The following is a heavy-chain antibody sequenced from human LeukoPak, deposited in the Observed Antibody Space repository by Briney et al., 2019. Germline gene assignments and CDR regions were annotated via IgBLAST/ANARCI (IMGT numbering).Heavy chain of an antibody. Sequence: PETLSLTCTVSGDSVSSYYWSWIRQPPGKGLEWIGYIYYSGTTNYNPSLKSRVTISVDTSKTQFSLKLSSVTAADTAVYYCATIVVADYFQHWGQGTLVIVSS. V-gene: IGHV4-59*08. J-gene: IGHJ1*01. CDR3: ATIVVADYFQH. D-gene: IGHD3-22*01. CDR1: GDSVSSYY. CDR2: IYYSGTT.